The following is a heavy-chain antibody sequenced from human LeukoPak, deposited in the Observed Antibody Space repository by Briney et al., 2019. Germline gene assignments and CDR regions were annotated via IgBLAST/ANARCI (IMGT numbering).Heavy chain of an antibody. CDR3: ARVQGYCSGGSCYGNDY. J-gene: IGHJ4*02. V-gene: IGHV4-34*01. CDR2: INHSGST. Sequence: PSETLSLTCAVYGGSFSGYYWSWIRQPPGKGLEWIGEINHSGSTNYNPSLESRVTISVDTSKNQFSLKLSSVTAADTAVYYCARVQGYCSGGSCYGNDYWGQGTLVTVSS. CDR1: GGSFSGYY. D-gene: IGHD2-15*01.